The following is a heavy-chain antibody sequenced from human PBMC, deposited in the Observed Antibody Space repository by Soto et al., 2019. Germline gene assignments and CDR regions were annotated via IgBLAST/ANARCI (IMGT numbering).Heavy chain of an antibody. CDR2: ISSNSSST. J-gene: IGHJ4*02. Sequence: PGGPLRLSCAASGFTFSSYAMHWVRQAPGKGLEYVSSISSNSSSTYYANSVRGRFTISRDNAKDSLYLQMSSLRDEDTAVYYCATIRGSTLNYWGQGTLVTVSS. D-gene: IGHD1-7*01. CDR3: ATIRGSTLNY. V-gene: IGHV3-64*01. CDR1: GFTFSSYA.